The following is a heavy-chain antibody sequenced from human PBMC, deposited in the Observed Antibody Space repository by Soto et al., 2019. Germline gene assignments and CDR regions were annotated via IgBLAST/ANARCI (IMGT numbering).Heavy chain of an antibody. Sequence: GGSLRLSCAASGFTFSSYAMHWVRQAPGKGLEWVAVISYDGSNKYYADSVKGRFTISRDNSKDTLYLQMNSLRAEDTAVYYCVNPNAGNYFDYWGQGTLVTVSS. CDR2: ISYDGSNK. V-gene: IGHV3-30-3*01. CDR3: VNPNAGNYFDY. J-gene: IGHJ4*02. CDR1: GFTFSSYA.